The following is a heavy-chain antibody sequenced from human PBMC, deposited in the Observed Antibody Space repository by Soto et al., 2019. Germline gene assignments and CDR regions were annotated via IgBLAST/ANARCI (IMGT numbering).Heavy chain of an antibody. CDR1: GGTFSSYT. CDR3: AREEGGYSYVLSSGRYYYYMDV. V-gene: IGHV1-69*04. J-gene: IGHJ6*03. CDR2: IIPILGIA. D-gene: IGHD5-18*01. Sequence: SVKVSCKASGGTFSSYTISWVRQAPGQGLEWMGRIIPILGIANYAQKFQGRVTITADKSTSTAYMELSSLRSEDTAVYYCAREEGGYSYVLSSGRYYYYMDVWGKGTTVTVSS.